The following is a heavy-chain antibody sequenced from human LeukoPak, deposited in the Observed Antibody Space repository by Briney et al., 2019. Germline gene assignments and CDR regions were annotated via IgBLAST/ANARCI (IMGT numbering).Heavy chain of an antibody. Sequence: PGGSLRLSCAASGFTFSSYEMNWVRQAPGKGLEWVSYISSSGSTIYYADSVKGRFTISRDNAKKSLYLQTNSLRAEDTAVYYCARETEMANLDYWGQGTLVTVSS. V-gene: IGHV3-48*03. CDR1: GFTFSSYE. CDR2: ISSSGSTI. D-gene: IGHD5-24*01. CDR3: ARETEMANLDY. J-gene: IGHJ4*02.